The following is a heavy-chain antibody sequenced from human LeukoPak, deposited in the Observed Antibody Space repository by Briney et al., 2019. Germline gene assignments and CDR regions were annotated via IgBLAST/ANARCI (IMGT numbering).Heavy chain of an antibody. Sequence: ASVKVSCKASGYTFTSYYMHWVRQAPGQGLEWMGIINPSGGSTSYAQKFQGRVTMTRDTSTSTVYMELSSLRSEDTAVYYCARGGRDRASPPYYDILTGYYSWGQGTLVTVSS. V-gene: IGHV1-46*01. CDR3: ARGGRDRASPPYYDILTGYYS. J-gene: IGHJ4*02. D-gene: IGHD3-9*01. CDR1: GYTFTSYY. CDR2: INPSGGST.